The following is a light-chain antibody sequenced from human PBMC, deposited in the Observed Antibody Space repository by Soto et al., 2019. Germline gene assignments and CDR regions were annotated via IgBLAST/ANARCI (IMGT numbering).Light chain of an antibody. CDR3: SSYTSSSPYV. V-gene: IGLV2-14*01. CDR1: SSDVGGYNY. J-gene: IGLJ1*01. CDR2: DVS. Sequence: SALTQPASVSGSPGQSITISCTGTSSDVGGYNYVSWYQQHPDKAPKLMIYDVSNRPSGVSNRFSGSKSGNTASLTISGLQAEDEADYYCSSYTSSSPYVFGTGTKATVL.